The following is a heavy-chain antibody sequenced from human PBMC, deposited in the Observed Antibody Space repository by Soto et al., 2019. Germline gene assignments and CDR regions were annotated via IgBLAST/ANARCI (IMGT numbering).Heavy chain of an antibody. V-gene: IGHV1-2*02. D-gene: IGHD1-26*01. Sequence: ASVKVSCKASGYTFTVYYMHWVRQAPGQGLEWMGWINPKSGGTMYPQKFQGRVTMTWDTSISTAYMALTRLRSDDTAVYYCARDLAKGGGSAGFDYWGQGTLVTVPQ. CDR3: ARDLAKGGGSAGFDY. CDR1: GYTFTVYY. J-gene: IGHJ4*02. CDR2: INPKSGGT.